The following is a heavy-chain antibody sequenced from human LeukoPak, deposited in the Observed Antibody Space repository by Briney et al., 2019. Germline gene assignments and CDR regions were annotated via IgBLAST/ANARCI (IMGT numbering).Heavy chain of an antibody. CDR1: GGSISSYY. D-gene: IGHD2-15*01. CDR3: VRDRSSGDWFDP. V-gene: IGHV4-59*01. J-gene: IGHJ5*02. Sequence: SETLSLTCTVSGGSISSYYWSWIRQPPGKGLEWIGDIYYSGGTNYNPSLKSRVTISVDTSKNQFSLELSSVTAADTAVYYCVRDRSSGDWFDPWGQGILVAVSS. CDR2: IYYSGGT.